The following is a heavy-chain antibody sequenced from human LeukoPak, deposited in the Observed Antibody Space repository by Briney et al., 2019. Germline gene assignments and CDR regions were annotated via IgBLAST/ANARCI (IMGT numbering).Heavy chain of an antibody. V-gene: IGHV3-23*01. D-gene: IGHD3-10*01. J-gene: IGHJ4*02. Sequence: GGSLRLSCAASGFTFSSYAMSWVRQAPGKGPEWVSGISDSGGGTYYADSVKGRFTISRDNSKNTLYLQMNSLRAEDTAVYYCAKTYYYDSGSRNFDYWGQGTLVTVSS. CDR2: ISDSGGGT. CDR1: GFTFSSYA. CDR3: AKTYYYDSGSRNFDY.